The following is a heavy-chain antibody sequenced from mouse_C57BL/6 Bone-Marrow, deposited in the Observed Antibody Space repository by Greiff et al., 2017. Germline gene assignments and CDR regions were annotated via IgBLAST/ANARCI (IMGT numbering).Heavy chain of an antibody. D-gene: IGHD1-1*01. J-gene: IGHJ4*01. V-gene: IGHV1-64*01. Sequence: VQLQQPGAELVKPGASVKLSCKASGYTFTSYWMHWVKQRPGPGLEWIGMIHPNSGSTNYNEKFKSKATLTVDKSSSTAYMQLRSLTSEDSAVYYCARNGSSYYAMDYWGQGTSVTVSS. CDR3: ARNGSSYYAMDY. CDR2: IHPNSGST. CDR1: GYTFTSYW.